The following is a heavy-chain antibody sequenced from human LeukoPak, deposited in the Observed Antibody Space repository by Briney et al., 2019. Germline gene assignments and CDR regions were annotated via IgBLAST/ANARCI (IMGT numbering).Heavy chain of an antibody. V-gene: IGHV4-34*01. D-gene: IGHD1-14*01. CDR3: ARGSKRRNSLVPYYYYMDV. CDR1: GGSFSGYY. Sequence: PSETLSLTCAVYGGSFSGYYWSWIRQPPGKGLEWIGEINHSGSTNYNPSLKSRVTISVDTSKNQFSLKLSSVTAADTAVYYCARGSKRRNSLVPYYYYMDVWGKGTTVTVSS. J-gene: IGHJ6*03. CDR2: INHSGST.